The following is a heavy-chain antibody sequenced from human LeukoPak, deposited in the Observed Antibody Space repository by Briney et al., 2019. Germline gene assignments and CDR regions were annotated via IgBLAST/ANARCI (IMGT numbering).Heavy chain of an antibody. CDR1: GGTFSSYA. Sequence: SVKVSCKASGGTFSSYAISWVRQAPGQGLEWMGGIIPIFGTANYAQKFQGRVTITTDESTSTAYMELSSLRSEDTAVYYCARGRGYCSGGSCYSMYYFDYWGQGTLVTVSS. D-gene: IGHD2-15*01. V-gene: IGHV1-69*05. CDR3: ARGRGYCSGGSCYSMYYFDY. J-gene: IGHJ4*02. CDR2: IIPIFGTA.